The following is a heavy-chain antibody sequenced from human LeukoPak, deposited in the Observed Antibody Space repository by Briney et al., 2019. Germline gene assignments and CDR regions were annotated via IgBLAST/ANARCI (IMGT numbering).Heavy chain of an antibody. V-gene: IGHV3-30*18. J-gene: IGHJ1*01. CDR3: AKDGSIQGYCSGGSCYSEYFQH. Sequence: GRSLRLSCAASGFTFTNYALHWVRQTPVKGLEWITLISSDGNNNVYADSVKGRFTISRDNSRNTLYLQMNSLRAEDTAVYYCAKDGSIQGYCSGGSCYSEYFQHWGQGTLVTVSS. CDR1: GFTFTNYA. D-gene: IGHD2-15*01. CDR2: ISSDGNNN.